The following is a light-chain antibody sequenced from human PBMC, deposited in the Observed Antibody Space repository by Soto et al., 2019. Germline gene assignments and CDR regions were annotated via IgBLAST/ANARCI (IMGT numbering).Light chain of an antibody. J-gene: IGKJ4*01. V-gene: IGKV3-11*01. CDR3: YQRTRWST. Sequence: EIVLTQSPATLSLSPGERATLSCRASQSVSSYLAWYQQKPGQAPRLLIYDASNRATGIPARFSGSGSGTDFTLTISSLDPEDFAAYYWYQRTRWSTFGGRPKADI. CDR2: DAS. CDR1: QSVSSY.